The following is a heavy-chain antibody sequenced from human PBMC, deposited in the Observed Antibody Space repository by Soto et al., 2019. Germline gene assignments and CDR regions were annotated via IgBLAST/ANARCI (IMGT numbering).Heavy chain of an antibody. CDR2: INPNSGGT. Sequence: ASVKVSCKASGYTFTGYYMHWVRQAPGQGLEWMGWINPNSGGTNYAQKFQGRVTMTRDTSISTAYMELSRLRSDDTAVYCCARDIDYYDFRTYYYYYGMDVWGQGTTVTVSS. J-gene: IGHJ6*02. CDR1: GYTFTGYY. D-gene: IGHD3-3*01. V-gene: IGHV1-2*02. CDR3: ARDIDYYDFRTYYYYYGMDV.